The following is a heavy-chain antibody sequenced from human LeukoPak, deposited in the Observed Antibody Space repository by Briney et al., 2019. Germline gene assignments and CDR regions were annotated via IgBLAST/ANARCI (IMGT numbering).Heavy chain of an antibody. Sequence: GGSLRLSCAASGFTFSSYEMNWVRQAPGKGLEWVSYISSSGSTIYYADSVKGRFTISRDNAKNSLYLQMNSLRAEDTAVYYCARDYDFKMDVWGKGTTVTVSS. CDR3: ARDYDFKMDV. CDR1: GFTFSSYE. V-gene: IGHV3-48*03. J-gene: IGHJ6*04. D-gene: IGHD3/OR15-3a*01. CDR2: ISSSGSTI.